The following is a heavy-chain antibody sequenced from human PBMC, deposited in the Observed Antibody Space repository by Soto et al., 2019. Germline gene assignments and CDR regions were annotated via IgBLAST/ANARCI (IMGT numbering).Heavy chain of an antibody. CDR2: ISTSSSYR. V-gene: IGHV3-11*06. CDR1: GFAFSDYY. CDR3: EIDTRRRGNVGGGYYKADYYYGIDV. J-gene: IGHJ6*02. Sequence: QVQVVESGGGLVKPGGSLRLSCAASGFAFSDYYMSWIRQAPGKGLEWISYISTSSSYRNYADSVEGRFTISRDDVTNSLYLQMNSLRDDDTAVYYWEIDTRRRGNVGGGYYKADYYYGIDVWGQGTTVTVSS. D-gene: IGHD3-3*01.